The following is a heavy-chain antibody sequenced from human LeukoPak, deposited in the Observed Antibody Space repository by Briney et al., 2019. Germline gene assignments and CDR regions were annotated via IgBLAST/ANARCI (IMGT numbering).Heavy chain of an antibody. CDR1: GYTFTSYY. CDR3: ARDAAVAGPNDAFDI. J-gene: IGHJ3*02. D-gene: IGHD6-19*01. Sequence: ASVKVSCKASGYTFTSYYMHWVRQAPGQGLEWMGIINPSGGSTSYAQKFQGRVTMTRDTSTSTVYMELSSLRSEDTAVYYCARDAAVAGPNDAFDIWGQGTMVTVSS. CDR2: INPSGGST. V-gene: IGHV1-46*01.